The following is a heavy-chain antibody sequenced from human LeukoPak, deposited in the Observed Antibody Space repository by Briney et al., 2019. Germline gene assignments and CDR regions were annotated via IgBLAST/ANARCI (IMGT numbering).Heavy chain of an antibody. D-gene: IGHD2-15*01. CDR3: ARERITLKTFDY. Sequence: AAVKVSCKASGYTFTNYYMHWVRQAPGQGREWMGLINPTYGSISYAQRFQGRFTVTRDTSTSTVYMELSSLRSEDTAVYYCARERITLKTFDYWGQGTLVTVSS. J-gene: IGHJ4*02. V-gene: IGHV1-46*01. CDR1: GYTFTNYY. CDR2: INPTYGSI.